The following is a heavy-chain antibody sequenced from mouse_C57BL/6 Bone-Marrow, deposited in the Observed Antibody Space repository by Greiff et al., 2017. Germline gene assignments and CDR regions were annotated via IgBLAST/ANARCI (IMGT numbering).Heavy chain of an antibody. CDR2: ISSGGSYT. Sequence: EVMLVESGGDLVKPGGSLKLSCAASGFTFSSYGMSWVRQTPDKRLEWVATISSGGSYTYYPDSVKGRFTLSRDNAKNTLYLQISSLTSEDTAWYYCALLRRTMDYWGQGTSVTVSS. CDR1: GFTFSSYG. V-gene: IGHV5-6*01. CDR3: ALLRRTMDY. D-gene: IGHD2-12*01. J-gene: IGHJ4*01.